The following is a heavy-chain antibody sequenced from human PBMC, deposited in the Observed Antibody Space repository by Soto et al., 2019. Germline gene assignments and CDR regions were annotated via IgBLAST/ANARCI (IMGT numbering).Heavy chain of an antibody. J-gene: IGHJ5*02. Sequence: SVKVACTASRGPFSSYAISWVRQAPGQGREWMGGVIPIFGTANYSQKFQGRVTITEDKSTSTAYMELTSLRSDDTAVYYCARSVHYYYYRSGYPATWFDPRGQWALVTVSS. CDR3: ARSVHYYYYRSGYPATWFDP. CDR1: RGPFSSYA. D-gene: IGHD3-22*01. CDR2: VIPIFGTA. V-gene: IGHV1-69*06.